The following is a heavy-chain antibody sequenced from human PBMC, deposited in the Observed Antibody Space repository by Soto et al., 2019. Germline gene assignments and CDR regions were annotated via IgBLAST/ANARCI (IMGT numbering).Heavy chain of an antibody. CDR1: GFTFSSYS. J-gene: IGHJ4*02. V-gene: IGHV4-30-4*08. CDR3: ARAFDDRSGYYGGLGY. D-gene: IGHD3-22*01. CDR2: IYYSGDT. Sequence: VQLVESGGGLVQPGGSLRLSCAASGFTFSSYSMNWVRQAPGKGLEWIGYIYYSGDTYYNPSLKSRLTISLDTSKNQLSLKLNSVTAADTAVYYCARAFDDRSGYYGGLGYWGQGTLVTVSS.